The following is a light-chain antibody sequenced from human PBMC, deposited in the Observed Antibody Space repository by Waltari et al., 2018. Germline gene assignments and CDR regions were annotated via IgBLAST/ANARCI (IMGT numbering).Light chain of an antibody. CDR2: YAS. Sequence: DIQMTQSPSTLSASVGDRVTITCRVSENIDNWLAWYQKRPGEAPNLLIFYASTLEKGVPSRFSGSGSGTEFTLTISSLQPDDFATYYCQHYSASSFTFGGGTKLEIK. J-gene: IGKJ4*01. CDR3: QHYSASSFT. V-gene: IGKV1-5*01. CDR1: ENIDNW.